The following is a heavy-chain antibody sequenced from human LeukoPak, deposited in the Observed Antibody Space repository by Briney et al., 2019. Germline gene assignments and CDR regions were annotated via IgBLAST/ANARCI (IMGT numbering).Heavy chain of an antibody. CDR1: GFTFSSHA. CDR2: ISSNGGST. V-gene: IGHV3-64D*06. D-gene: IGHD3-9*01. Sequence: GGSPRLSCSASGFTFSSHAMHWVRQAPGKGLEYVSAISSNGGSTYYADSVKGRFTISRDNSKNTLYLQMSSLRAEDTAVYYCVKGNVLRYFDWLADYWGQGTLVTVSS. J-gene: IGHJ4*02. CDR3: VKGNVLRYFDWLADY.